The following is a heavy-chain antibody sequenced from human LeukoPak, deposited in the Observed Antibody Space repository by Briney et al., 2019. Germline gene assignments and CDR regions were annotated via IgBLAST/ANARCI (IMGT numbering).Heavy chain of an antibody. CDR2: IKQDGSEK. V-gene: IGHV3-7*01. CDR3: AKSRDGSGWYLYCFDY. J-gene: IGHJ4*02. Sequence: PGGSLRLSCAASGFTFTSYYMSWVRQAPGRGLQWVANIKQDGSEKTYLDSVKGRFTISRDNAKNLLYLQLNSLRAEDTAVYYCAKSRDGSGWYLYCFDYWGQGTLVTVSS. CDR1: GFTFTSYY. D-gene: IGHD6-19*01.